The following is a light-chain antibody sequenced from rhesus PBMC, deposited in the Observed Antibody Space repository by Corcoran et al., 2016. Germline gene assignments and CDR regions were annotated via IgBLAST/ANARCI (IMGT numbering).Light chain of an antibody. J-gene: IGKJ1*01. V-gene: IGKV1-25*01. CDR1: QGISNN. Sequence: DIQMTQSPSSLSASVGDRVTITCQASQGISNNLASYQQKPGKVPNLLIYKASTLQSGVPSRFSGSGSGTAFTLTISSLQPEDFATYYCQHGYGTPRTFGQGTKVEIK. CDR2: KAS. CDR3: QHGYGTPRT.